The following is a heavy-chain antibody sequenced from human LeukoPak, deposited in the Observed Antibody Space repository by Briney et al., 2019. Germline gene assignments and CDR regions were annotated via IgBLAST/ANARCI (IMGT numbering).Heavy chain of an antibody. J-gene: IGHJ4*02. V-gene: IGHV4-39*02. CDR1: GGSISSSSYY. Sequence: SETLSLTCTVSGGSISSSSYYWGWIRQPPGKGLEWIGSIYYSGSTYYNPSLKSRVTISVDTSKNQFSLKLSSVTAADTAVYYCARDLGVRTTVTTKLGYWGQGTLVTVSS. D-gene: IGHD4-11*01. CDR2: IYYSGST. CDR3: ARDLGVRTTVTTKLGY.